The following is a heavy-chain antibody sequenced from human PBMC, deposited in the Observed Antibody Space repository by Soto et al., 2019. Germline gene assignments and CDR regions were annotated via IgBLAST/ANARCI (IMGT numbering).Heavy chain of an antibody. D-gene: IGHD2-2*01. Sequence: QVQLVQSGAEVKKPGSSVKVSCRAPGGTFNSHTITWVRQAPGQGLEWMGGIMPMFGVTNYARKFQGRLTMTANESTTTAYMEASGLTSEDTAVYYRAGEGVTSSMSLPWMGYHYYGLRGWGQGTRVIVSS. V-gene: IGHV1-69*12. CDR3: AGEGVTSSMSLPWMGYHYYGLRG. CDR2: IMPMFGVT. CDR1: GGTFNSHT. J-gene: IGHJ6*02.